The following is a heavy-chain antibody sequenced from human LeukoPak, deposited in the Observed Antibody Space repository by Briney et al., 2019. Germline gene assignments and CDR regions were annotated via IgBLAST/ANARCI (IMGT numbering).Heavy chain of an antibody. CDR1: GLSLILDP. J-gene: IGHJ6*04. Sequence: YLRLSWSSTGLSLILDPMGSVRPPERNGLDWVSSISGSGGSTYPADSVPGRFTISRDNSKNTLYLQMNSLRAEDTAVYYCASAADYYYYGMDVWGKGTTVTVSS. CDR2: ISGSGGST. V-gene: IGHV3-23*01. D-gene: IGHD6-13*01. CDR3: ASAADYYYYGMDV.